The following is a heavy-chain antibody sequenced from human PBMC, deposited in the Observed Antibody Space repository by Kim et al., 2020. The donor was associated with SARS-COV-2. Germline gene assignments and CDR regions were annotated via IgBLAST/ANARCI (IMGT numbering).Heavy chain of an antibody. Sequence: GGSLRLSCTASGFTFSSYEMNWVRQAPGKGLEWVSDITYGGTTKYYADSVRGRFTISRDNYKNSLFLQMNSLRAEDTAVYYCARGPYYSPFDFWGQGTTVTVSS. D-gene: IGHD4-4*01. CDR1: GFTFSSYE. J-gene: IGHJ4*01. CDR2: ITYGGTTK. V-gene: IGHV3-48*03. CDR3: ARGPYYSPFDF.